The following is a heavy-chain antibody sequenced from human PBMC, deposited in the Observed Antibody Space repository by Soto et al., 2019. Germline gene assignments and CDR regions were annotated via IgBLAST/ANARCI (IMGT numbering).Heavy chain of an antibody. J-gene: IGHJ6*02. Sequence: GGSLRLSXAASGFTFSDYYMSWIRQAPGKGLEWVSYISSSGSTIYYADSVKGRFTISRDNAKNSLYLQMNSLRAEDTAVYYCARGDYGDYDYYYYGMDVWGQGTTVTVSS. CDR2: ISSSGSTI. CDR3: ARGDYGDYDYYYYGMDV. CDR1: GFTFSDYY. V-gene: IGHV3-11*01. D-gene: IGHD4-17*01.